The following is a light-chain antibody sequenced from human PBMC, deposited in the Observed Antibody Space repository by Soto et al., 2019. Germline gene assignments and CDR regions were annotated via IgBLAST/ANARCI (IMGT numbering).Light chain of an antibody. Sequence: QSALTQPRSVSGSPGQSVAISCTGTSSDVGGYNYVSWYQQHPGRAPKLMIYDVSERPSGVPDRFSGSKSGYTASLTISGLQAEDEADYYGCSYAGRNMVIFGGGTKLTVL. CDR1: SSDVGGYNY. V-gene: IGLV2-11*01. CDR2: DVS. J-gene: IGLJ2*01. CDR3: CSYAGRNMVI.